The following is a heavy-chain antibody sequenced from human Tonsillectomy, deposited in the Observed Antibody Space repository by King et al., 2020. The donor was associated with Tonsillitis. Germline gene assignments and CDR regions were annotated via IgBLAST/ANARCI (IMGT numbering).Heavy chain of an antibody. D-gene: IGHD6-13*01. Sequence: VQLQESGPGLVKPSETLSLTCAVSGGSISSSTYYWGWIRQPPGKGLEWIGSGYYSGSTYYNASLKSRVTISLDTSQNQFSLKLTSVTAADTAVYYCARTSSSWYYNYFDYWGQGALVTVSS. J-gene: IGHJ4*02. CDR2: GYYSGST. CDR1: GGSISSSTYY. V-gene: IGHV4-39*07. CDR3: ARTSSSWYYNYFDY.